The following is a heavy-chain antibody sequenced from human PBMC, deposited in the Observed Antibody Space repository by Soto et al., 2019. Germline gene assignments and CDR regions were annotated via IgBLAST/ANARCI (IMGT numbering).Heavy chain of an antibody. CDR3: ARAYSGRLPRRADYYFAMDV. V-gene: IGHV3-13*05. D-gene: IGHD2-15*01. Sequence: GGSLRLSCAASGFTFSAYDMHWVRQTTGKGLEWVSAIGAADDPYYLGSVKGRFTISRENAKNSLCLQMNSLRAEDTAVYYCARAYSGRLPRRADYYFAMDVWGQGTTVTVSS. CDR2: IGAADDP. J-gene: IGHJ6*02. CDR1: GFTFSAYD.